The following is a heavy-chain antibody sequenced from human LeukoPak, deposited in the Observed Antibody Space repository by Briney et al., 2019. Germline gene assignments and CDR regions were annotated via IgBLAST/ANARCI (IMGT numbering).Heavy chain of an antibody. V-gene: IGHV3-33*01. D-gene: IGHD3-22*01. CDR1: GFTFSSYG. J-gene: IGHJ4*02. CDR3: ARAAYDSSGYLTL. CDR2: IWYDGSNK. Sequence: GRSLRLSYAASGFTFSSYGMHWVRKAPGKGLEWVAVIWYDGSNKYHADSVKGRFTISRDNTKNKLYLQMNSLRAEDTAVYYCARAAYDSSGYLTLWGQGTLVTVSS.